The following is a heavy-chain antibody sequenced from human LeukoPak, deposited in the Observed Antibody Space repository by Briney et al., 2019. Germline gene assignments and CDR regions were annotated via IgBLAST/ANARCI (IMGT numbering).Heavy chain of an antibody. Sequence: SETLSLTCNVSGGSISNYYWSWIRQPAGKGLELIGRIYTSGSTNYNPALKSRVTMSVDTSKNQFSLKLSSVTAADTAVYYCARSRCSSISCASRGAFDIWGQGTMVTVSS. CDR1: GGSISNYY. CDR3: ARSRCSSISCASRGAFDI. D-gene: IGHD2-2*01. CDR2: IYTSGST. J-gene: IGHJ3*02. V-gene: IGHV4-4*07.